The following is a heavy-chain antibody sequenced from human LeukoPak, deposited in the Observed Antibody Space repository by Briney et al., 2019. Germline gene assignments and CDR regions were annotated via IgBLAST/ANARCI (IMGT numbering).Heavy chain of an antibody. J-gene: IGHJ4*02. CDR3: VRGYCSGTTCRDRFDS. CDR2: ISYDGGST. V-gene: IGHV3-30-3*01. CDR1: GFIFSNSA. D-gene: IGHD2-15*01. Sequence: TGGSLRLSCAGSGFIFSNSALHWVRQIPAKGLEWVAVISYDGGSTHYGDPVKGRFTISRDNFKNTMYLQMNTLRDEDTAVYYCVRGYCSGTTCRDRFDSWGQGTLVSVSS.